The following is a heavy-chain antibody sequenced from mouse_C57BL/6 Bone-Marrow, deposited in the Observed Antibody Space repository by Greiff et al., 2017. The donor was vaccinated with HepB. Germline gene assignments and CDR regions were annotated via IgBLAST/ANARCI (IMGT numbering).Heavy chain of an antibody. CDR1: GFTFSSYG. CDR2: ISSGGSYT. Sequence: EVKLQESGGDLVKPGGSLKLSCAASGFTFSSYGMSWVRQTPDKRLEWVATISSGGSYTYYPDSLKGRFTISRDNAKNTLYLQMSSLKSEDTAMYYCARLDPGAMDYWGQGTSVTVSS. V-gene: IGHV5-6*01. J-gene: IGHJ4*01. CDR3: ARLDPGAMDY.